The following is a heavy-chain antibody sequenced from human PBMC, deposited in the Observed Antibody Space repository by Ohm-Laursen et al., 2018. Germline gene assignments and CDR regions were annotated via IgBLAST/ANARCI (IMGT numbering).Heavy chain of an antibody. J-gene: IGHJ4*02. D-gene: IGHD6-6*01. Sequence: SLRLSCSASGFTFSTYWMNWFRQAPGKGLESVASINQDGSEKYFVDSERGRFTIYRDNAKNSLYLQMNSLRAEDTAVYYCVRDRRGGSIELRAGGQGALVTVSS. CDR1: GFTFSTYW. CDR2: INQDGSEK. CDR3: VRDRRGGSIELRA. V-gene: IGHV3-7*01.